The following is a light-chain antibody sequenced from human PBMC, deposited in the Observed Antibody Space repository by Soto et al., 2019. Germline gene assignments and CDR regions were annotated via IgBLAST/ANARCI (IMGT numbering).Light chain of an antibody. CDR3: SSYAGSTNYV. J-gene: IGLJ1*01. CDR2: EVN. CDR1: SSDVGGYNS. Sequence: QSVLTQPPSASGSPGQSVTISCTGTSSDVGGYNSVSWYQHHPGKAPKLMIYEVNKRPSGVPGRFSGSKSANTASLTASGLQAEDEADYYCSSYAGSTNYVFGTGTKLTVL. V-gene: IGLV2-8*01.